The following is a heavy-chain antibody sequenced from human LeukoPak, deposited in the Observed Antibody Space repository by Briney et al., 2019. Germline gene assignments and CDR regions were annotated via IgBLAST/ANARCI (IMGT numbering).Heavy chain of an antibody. Sequence: PGGSLRLSCAASGFTFSSYSMNWVRQAPGKGLEWVSYISSSSSTIYYADSVKGRFTISRDNSKNTLYLQMNSLRAEDTAVYYCAKVRYDSSGYQSPYFDYWGQGILVTVSS. CDR2: ISSSSSTI. J-gene: IGHJ4*02. V-gene: IGHV3-48*01. D-gene: IGHD3-22*01. CDR3: AKVRYDSSGYQSPYFDY. CDR1: GFTFSSYS.